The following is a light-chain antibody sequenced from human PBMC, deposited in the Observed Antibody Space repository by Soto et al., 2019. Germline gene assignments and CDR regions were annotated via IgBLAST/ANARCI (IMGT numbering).Light chain of an antibody. J-gene: IGKJ4*01. V-gene: IGKV1-39*01. CDR1: QSVGTY. Sequence: DIQMTQSPSSLSASVGDRVTITCRASQSVGTYLSWYQQKQGKAPKLLINVASTLQSGVPSRFSGGGSGTDFTLAISSLQPEDFATYYCQQSSSTPQTFDGGTRVEVK. CDR2: VAS. CDR3: QQSSSTPQT.